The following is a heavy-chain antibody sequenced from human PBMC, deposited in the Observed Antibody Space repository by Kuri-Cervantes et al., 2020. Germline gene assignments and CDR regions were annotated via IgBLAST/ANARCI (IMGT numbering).Heavy chain of an antibody. D-gene: IGHD5-18*01. CDR1: GYSISSGYY. Sequence: SETLSLTCAVSGYSISSGYYWGWIQQPPGKGLEWIGSIYHSGSTYYNPSLKSRVTISVDTSKNQFSLKLSSVTAADTSVYYCARASRGYSYGRPFDYWGQGTLVTVSS. CDR2: IYHSGST. J-gene: IGHJ4*02. CDR3: ARASRGYSYGRPFDY. V-gene: IGHV4-38-2*01.